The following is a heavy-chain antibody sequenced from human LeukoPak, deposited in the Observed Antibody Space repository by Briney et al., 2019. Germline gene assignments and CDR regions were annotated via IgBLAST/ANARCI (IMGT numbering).Heavy chain of an antibody. D-gene: IGHD3-3*01. Sequence: PGGSLRLSCAASGFTVSSNYMSWVRQAPGKGLEWVSAISGSGGSTYYADSVKGRFTISRDNSKNTLYLQMNSLRAEDTAVYYCAKEMYYDFWSGYPRDFDYWGQGTLVTVSS. CDR1: GFTVSSNY. CDR2: ISGSGGST. J-gene: IGHJ4*02. CDR3: AKEMYYDFWSGYPRDFDY. V-gene: IGHV3-23*01.